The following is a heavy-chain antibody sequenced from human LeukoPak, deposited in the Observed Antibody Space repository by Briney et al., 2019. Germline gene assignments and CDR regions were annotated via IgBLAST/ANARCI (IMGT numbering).Heavy chain of an antibody. Sequence: GESLKISCKGSGYSFTSYWIGWVRQMPGNGLEWMGIIYPGDSDTRYSPSFQGQVTISADKSISTAYLQWSSLKASDTAMYYCARRINTDNYDSSGYYYGTYYFDYWGQGTLVTVSS. CDR1: GYSFTSYW. CDR3: ARRINTDNYDSSGYYYGTYYFDY. CDR2: IYPGDSDT. J-gene: IGHJ4*02. V-gene: IGHV5-51*01. D-gene: IGHD3-22*01.